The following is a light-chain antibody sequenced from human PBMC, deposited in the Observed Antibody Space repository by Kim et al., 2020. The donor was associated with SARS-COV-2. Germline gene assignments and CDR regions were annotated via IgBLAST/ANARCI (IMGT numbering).Light chain of an antibody. J-gene: IGLJ2*01. CDR2: DVN. CDR1: RSDIGGYNY. Sequence: GQSITISSTGTRSDIGGYNYVSWYQQHPGKAPKLMIYDVNTRPSGVSNRFSGSKSGNTASLAISGLQAEDEADYYCSSYTSSNTVIFGGGTQLTVL. V-gene: IGLV2-14*03. CDR3: SSYTSSNTVI.